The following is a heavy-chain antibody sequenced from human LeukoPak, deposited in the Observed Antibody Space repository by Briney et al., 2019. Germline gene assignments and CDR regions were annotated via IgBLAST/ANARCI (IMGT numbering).Heavy chain of an antibody. CDR3: AHRILRRGGFDY. D-gene: IGHD3-16*01. CDR1: GFSLSTSGVG. Sequence: VSGPTLVKPTQTLALTCTFSGFSLSTSGVGVGWIRQPPGKALEWLALIYWDDDKSYSPSLKTRLTITKDTSKNQVVLIMTNMDPVDTGTYYCAHRILRRGGFDYWGQGTLVTVSS. V-gene: IGHV2-5*02. J-gene: IGHJ4*02. CDR2: IYWDDDK.